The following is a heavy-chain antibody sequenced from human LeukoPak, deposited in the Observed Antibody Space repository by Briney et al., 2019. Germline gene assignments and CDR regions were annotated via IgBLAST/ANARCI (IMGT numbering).Heavy chain of an antibody. CDR1: GGSISSGSYY. CDR2: IYHSGST. V-gene: IGHV4-61*09. D-gene: IGHD1-26*01. CDR3: ARVVGAKYYYYMDV. J-gene: IGHJ6*03. Sequence: SQTLSLTCTVSGGSISSGSYYWSWIRQPAGKGLEWIGEIYHSGSTNYNPSLKSRVTISVDTSKNQFSLKLSSVTAADTAVYYCARVVGAKYYYYMDVRGKGTTVTVSS.